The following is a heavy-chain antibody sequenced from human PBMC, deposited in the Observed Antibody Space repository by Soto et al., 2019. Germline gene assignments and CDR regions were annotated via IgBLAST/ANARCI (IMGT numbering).Heavy chain of an antibody. V-gene: IGHV1-69*01. CDR1: GGTFSSYA. D-gene: IGHD3-22*01. J-gene: IGHJ3*02. CDR3: ARDLYYYDSSGYSRTYAFDI. CDR2: IIPIFGTA. Sequence: QVQLVQSGAEVKNPGSSVKVSCKASGGTFSSYAISWVRQAPGQGLEWMGGIIPIFGTAHYAQKFQGRVTITADESTSTDYMELSSLRSEDTAVYYCARDLYYYDSSGYSRTYAFDIWGKGTMVTVSS.